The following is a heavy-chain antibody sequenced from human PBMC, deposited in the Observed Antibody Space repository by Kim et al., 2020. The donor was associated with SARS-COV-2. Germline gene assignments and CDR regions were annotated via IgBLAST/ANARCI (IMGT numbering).Heavy chain of an antibody. J-gene: IGHJ3*02. CDR2: ISWNSGSI. V-gene: IGHV3-9*01. CDR1: GFTFDDYA. CDR3: AKDMINVVAADAFDI. D-gene: IGHD2-15*01. Sequence: GGSLRLSCAASGFTFDDYAMHWVRQAPGKGLEWVSGISWNSGSIGYADSVKGRFTISRDNAKNSLYLQMNSLRAEDTALYYCAKDMINVVAADAFDIWGQGTMVTVSS.